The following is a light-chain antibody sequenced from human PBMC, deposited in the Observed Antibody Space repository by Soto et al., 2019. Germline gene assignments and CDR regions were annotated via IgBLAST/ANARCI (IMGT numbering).Light chain of an antibody. V-gene: IGKV1-5*03. CDR2: KAS. Sequence: DIQMTQSPSTLSASVGDRVTITCRASQSISSWLAWYQQKPGKAPKLLIYKASSLESGVPSRFSGSGSGTEFTLTISRLQADDFAAYYFQQYNSFSWTFGQGTKVEIK. CDR3: QQYNSFSWT. CDR1: QSISSW. J-gene: IGKJ1*01.